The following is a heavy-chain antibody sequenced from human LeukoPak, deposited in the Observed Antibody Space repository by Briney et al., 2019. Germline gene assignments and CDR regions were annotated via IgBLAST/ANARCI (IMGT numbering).Heavy chain of an antibody. J-gene: IGHJ3*02. D-gene: IGHD5-24*01. CDR2: ISTSTGDT. Sequence: ASVKVSCKTSGYSFILYGISWVRQAPGQGPEWMGWISTSTGDTKYTQKFQGRVTLTTDTSTSTAYMELSSLRSEDTAVYYCARDSRDGYNYYDAFDIWGQGTMVTVSS. CDR1: GYSFILYG. CDR3: ARDSRDGYNYYDAFDI. V-gene: IGHV1-18*01.